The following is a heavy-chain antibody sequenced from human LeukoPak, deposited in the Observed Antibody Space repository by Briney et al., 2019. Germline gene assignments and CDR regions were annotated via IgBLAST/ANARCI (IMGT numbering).Heavy chain of an antibody. CDR2: IGPSGVNI. Sequence: GGSLRLSCAASGLTFSSYEMNWVRQAPGKGLEWVSYIGPSGVNIYYADSVKGRFTISRDNAKNSLYLQMNSLRAEDTAVYYCARDLFYYGSGSYLSWGQGTLVTVSS. D-gene: IGHD3-10*01. J-gene: IGHJ5*02. CDR1: GLTFSSYE. CDR3: ARDLFYYGSGSYLS. V-gene: IGHV3-48*03.